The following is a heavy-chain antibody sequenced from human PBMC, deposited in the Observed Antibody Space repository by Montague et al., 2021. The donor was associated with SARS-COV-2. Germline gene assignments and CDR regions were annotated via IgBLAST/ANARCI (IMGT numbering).Heavy chain of an antibody. CDR1: GFTFTSHP. V-gene: IGHV3-23*01. J-gene: IGHJ4*02. Sequence: SLRFSCAASGFTFTSHPMSWVRQAPGKGLEWVSGISGSGESTYYADSVKGRFTVSRDNSKNTAHLQMNSLRAEDTAVYYCARDPQYSKSWLHTIFENWGQGTLVTVSS. CDR3: ARDPQYSKSWLHTIFEN. D-gene: IGHD6-13*01. CDR2: ISGSGEST.